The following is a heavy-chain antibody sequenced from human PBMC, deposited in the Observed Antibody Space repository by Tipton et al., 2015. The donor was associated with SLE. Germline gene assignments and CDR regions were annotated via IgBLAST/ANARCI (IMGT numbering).Heavy chain of an antibody. CDR2: IYHSGHT. CDR1: GGSIANNNW. V-gene: IGHV4-4*02. CDR3: AKVINDWNYE. D-gene: IGHD1-7*01. J-gene: IGHJ1*01. Sequence: TLSLTCVVSGGSIANNNWWSWVRQRQPPGKGLEWIGDIYHSGHTNYNPSLKSRVTISVDKSKNQFSLQVTSVTAADTAVYYCAKVINDWNYEWGPGSLVTVSS.